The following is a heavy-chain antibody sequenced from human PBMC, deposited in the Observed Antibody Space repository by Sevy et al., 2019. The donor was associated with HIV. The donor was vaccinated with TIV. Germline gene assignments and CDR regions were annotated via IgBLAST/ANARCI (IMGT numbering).Heavy chain of an antibody. J-gene: IGHJ4*02. V-gene: IGHV3-23*01. CDR2: ISGSGGST. Sequence: GGSLRLSCAASGFTFTSYAMSWVRQAPGKGLEWVSTISGSGGSTHYADSVRGRFTISRDNSKSLLYLQMNSLRAEDTAVYYCASAMTNFDYWGQGTLVTVSS. CDR1: GFTFTSYA. CDR3: ASAMTNFDY.